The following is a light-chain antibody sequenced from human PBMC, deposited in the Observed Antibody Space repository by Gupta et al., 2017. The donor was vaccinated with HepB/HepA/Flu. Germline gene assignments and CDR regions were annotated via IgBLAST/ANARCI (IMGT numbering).Light chain of an antibody. J-gene: IGLJ2*01. CDR3: ASWDDSLNGVV. CDR2: SNN. V-gene: IGLV1-44*01. CDR1: RSNIGSNT. Sequence: QSVLTQPPSASGTPGQRVPSSCSGSRSNIGSNTVNWYQQLPGTAPKLLIYSNNQRPSGAPDRISCSKSGTSASLAISGLQSEDEAEYYCASWDDSLNGVVFGGGTKLTVL.